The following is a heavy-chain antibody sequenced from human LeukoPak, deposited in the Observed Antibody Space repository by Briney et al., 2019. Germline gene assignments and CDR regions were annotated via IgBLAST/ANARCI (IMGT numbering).Heavy chain of an antibody. V-gene: IGHV4-59*01. J-gene: IGHJ4*02. Sequence: SETLSLTCTVSGGSISSYYWSWIRQPPGKGLEWIGYIYYSGSTNYNPSLKSRVTISVDTSKNQFSLKLSSVTAADTAVYYRARDRGELLLDYWGQGTLVTVSS. D-gene: IGHD1-26*01. CDR2: IYYSGST. CDR3: ARDRGELLLDY. CDR1: GGSISSYY.